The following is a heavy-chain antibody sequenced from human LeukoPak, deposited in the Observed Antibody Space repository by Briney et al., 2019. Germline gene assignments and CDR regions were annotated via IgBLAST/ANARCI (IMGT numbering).Heavy chain of an antibody. Sequence: GGSLRLSCAASAFTCSSHATSWVRQAPGKGLEWVSAISGSGGKTYYADSVKGRFTISRDNSGNTLYLQMNSLRAGDTAIYYCAKETARPAGVFDYWGQGTLVTVSS. CDR2: ISGSGGKT. CDR1: AFTCSSHA. V-gene: IGHV3-23*01. J-gene: IGHJ4*02. D-gene: IGHD1-14*01. CDR3: AKETARPAGVFDY.